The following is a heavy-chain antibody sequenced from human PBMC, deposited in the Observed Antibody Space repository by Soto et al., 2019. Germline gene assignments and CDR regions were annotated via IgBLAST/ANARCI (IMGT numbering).Heavy chain of an antibody. J-gene: IGHJ4*02. Sequence: EGQVVESGGDLVQPGDSLTFSCAASGFTFSTYAMSWVRQAPGKGLEWVSGIHKTGTITFYADSVKGRFTISRDNSNNTLYLHMRSLRVADTAVYYCVRDLNYKFFFDHWGQGTLVTVSS. D-gene: IGHD3-10*01. CDR3: VRDLNYKFFFDH. CDR2: IHKTGTIT. V-gene: IGHV3-23*05. CDR1: GFTFSTYA.